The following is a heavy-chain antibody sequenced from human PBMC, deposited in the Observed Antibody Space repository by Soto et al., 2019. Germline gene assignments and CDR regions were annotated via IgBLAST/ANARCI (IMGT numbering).Heavy chain of an antibody. D-gene: IGHD6-6*01. V-gene: IGHV3-9*01. CDR2: ISWNSGSI. Sequence: EVQLVESGGGLVQPGRSLRLSCAASGFTFDDYAMHWVRQAPGKGLEWVSGISWNSGSIGYADSVKGRFTISRDNAKNSLYVQMNSLRAEATALYYCAKDVGCFVPGNAFDIWGQGTMVTVSS. J-gene: IGHJ3*02. CDR3: AKDVGCFVPGNAFDI. CDR1: GFTFDDYA.